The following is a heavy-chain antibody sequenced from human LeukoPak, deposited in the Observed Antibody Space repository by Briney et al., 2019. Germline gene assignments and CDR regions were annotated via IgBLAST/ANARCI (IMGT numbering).Heavy chain of an antibody. V-gene: IGHV3-23*01. CDR3: AKEQIAVAGYYFDN. Sequence: HPGGSLRLSYAVSGFTFSSYAMSWVRQAPGKGLEWVSGISGNGGRTYHADSVKGRFTISRGNSKNTLYLQMNSLRAEDTAVYYCAKEQIAVAGYYFDNWGQGTLVTVSS. CDR2: ISGNGGRT. D-gene: IGHD6-19*01. J-gene: IGHJ4*02. CDR1: GFTFSSYA.